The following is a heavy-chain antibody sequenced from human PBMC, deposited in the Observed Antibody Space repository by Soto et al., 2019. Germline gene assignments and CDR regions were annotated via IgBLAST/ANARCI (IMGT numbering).Heavy chain of an antibody. CDR1: GFTFSNYA. J-gene: IGHJ6*02. V-gene: IGHV3-23*01. D-gene: IGHD3-9*01. CDR3: ARVFYYDILTGKSYNIDV. CDR2: ISGSGGST. Sequence: VQLLESGGDLVQPGGSLRLSCEASGFTFSNYAMSWVRQAPGKGLEWVSVISGSGGSTNYADSAKGRFTISRDTTMDTLYLQMNSLRAEDTAVYYCARVFYYDILTGKSYNIDVWGQGTTVIVSS.